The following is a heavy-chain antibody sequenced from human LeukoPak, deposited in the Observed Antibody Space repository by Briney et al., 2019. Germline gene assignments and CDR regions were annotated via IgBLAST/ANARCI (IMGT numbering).Heavy chain of an antibody. CDR3: AKDKGYSGSYYDY. V-gene: IGHV3-9*01. J-gene: IGHJ4*02. CDR1: GFTFDDYA. D-gene: IGHD1-26*01. CDR2: ISWNSGSI. Sequence: GRSLRLSCAASGFTFDDYAMHWVRQAPGKSLEWVSGISWNSGSIGYADSVKGRFTISRDNAKNSLYLQMNSLRAEDTALYYCAKDKGYSGSYYDYWGQGTLVTVSS.